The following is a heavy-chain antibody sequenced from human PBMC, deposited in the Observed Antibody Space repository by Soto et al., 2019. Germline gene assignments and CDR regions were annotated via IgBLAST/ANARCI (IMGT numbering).Heavy chain of an antibody. CDR3: AGGAGYYYYGMDV. Sequence: PSETLSLTCAVYGGSFSGYYWSWIRQPPGKGLEWIGEINHSGSTNYNPSLKSRVTISVDTSKNQFSLKLSSVTAADTAVYYCAGGAGYYYYGMDVWGLGTTVTVSS. CDR1: GGSFSGYY. V-gene: IGHV4-34*01. CDR2: INHSGST. D-gene: IGHD3-10*01. J-gene: IGHJ6*02.